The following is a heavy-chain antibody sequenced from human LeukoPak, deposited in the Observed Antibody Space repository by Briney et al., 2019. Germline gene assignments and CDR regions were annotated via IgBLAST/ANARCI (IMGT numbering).Heavy chain of an antibody. CDR1: GFTVSSNY. J-gene: IGHJ4*02. CDR3: ARSSLSSGSYLYPNYYFDY. D-gene: IGHD3-10*01. V-gene: IGHV3-66*01. CDR2: IYSGGST. Sequence: AGGSLRLSCAASGFTVSSNYMSWVRQAPGKGLEWVSVIYSGGSTYYADSVKGRFTISRDNSKNTLYLQMNSLRAEDTAVYYCARSSLSSGSYLYPNYYFDYWGQGTLVTVSS.